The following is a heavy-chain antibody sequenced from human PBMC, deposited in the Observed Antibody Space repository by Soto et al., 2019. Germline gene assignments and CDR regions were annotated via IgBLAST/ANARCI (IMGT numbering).Heavy chain of an antibody. J-gene: IGHJ5*02. V-gene: IGHV5-51*01. CDR2: IYPGDSDT. CDR1: GYSFTSYW. CDR3: ARTVAATVDWFDP. Sequence: GESLKISCKGSGYSFTSYWIGWVRQMPGKGLEWMGIIYPGDSDTRYSPSFQGQVTISADKSISTAYLQWSSLKASDTAMYSCARTVAATVDWFDPWGQGTLVTVSS. D-gene: IGHD2-15*01.